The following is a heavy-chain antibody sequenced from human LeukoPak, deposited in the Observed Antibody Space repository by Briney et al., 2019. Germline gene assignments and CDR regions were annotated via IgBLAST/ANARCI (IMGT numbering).Heavy chain of an antibody. V-gene: IGHV4-38-2*02. J-gene: IGHJ5*02. CDR2: IYHSGST. Sequence: SETLSLTCTVSGYSISSGYYWGWIRQPPGKGLEWIGNIYHSGSTYYNPSLKSRVTISVDTSKNQFSLKLSSVTAADTAVYYCARDLGYSSSPTWGQGTLVTVSS. CDR1: GYSISSGYY. CDR3: ARDLGYSSSPT. D-gene: IGHD6-13*01.